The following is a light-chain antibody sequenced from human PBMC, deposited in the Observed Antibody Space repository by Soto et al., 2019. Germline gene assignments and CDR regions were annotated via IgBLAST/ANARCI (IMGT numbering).Light chain of an antibody. J-gene: IGKJ1*01. V-gene: IGKV3D-20*02. CDR2: GAS. Sequence: EIVLTQSPGILSLSPGDEATLSCKASQAVTSKFLAWYQQKPGQPPRLLILGASTRATGIADRFSGSGSGTDFTLTISSLEPEDFAVYYCQQHSNLWTFGQGTKVDIK. CDR1: QAVTSKF. CDR3: QQHSNLWT.